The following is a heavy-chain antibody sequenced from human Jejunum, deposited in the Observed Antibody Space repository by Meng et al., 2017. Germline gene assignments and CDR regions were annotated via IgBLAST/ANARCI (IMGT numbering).Heavy chain of an antibody. Sequence: GESLKISCAVSGFNFNIYAMSWVRQAPGMGLEWVSVISDSGGRIYYADSGKGRFTISRDNSKNTVYLEVNNLRVEDTAVYYCAKGGYSFGYNDYWGQGTLVTVSS. CDR3: AKGGYSFGYNDY. J-gene: IGHJ4*02. D-gene: IGHD5-18*01. V-gene: IGHV3-23*01. CDR2: ISDSGGRI. CDR1: GFNFNIYA.